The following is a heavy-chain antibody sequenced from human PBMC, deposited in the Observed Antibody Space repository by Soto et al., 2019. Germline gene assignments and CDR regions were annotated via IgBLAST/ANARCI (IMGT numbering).Heavy chain of an antibody. CDR1: GVTFSSYA. CDR2: IRGSGENT. D-gene: IGHD2-15*01. Sequence: EVQLLESGGPLLQRGGSLSLSCAASGVTFSSYAMNWVRQPPGKGLQWVSAIRGSGENTYYADTVKGRFTSSRDNSKNMLYLHMNGLTVEDTAMYYCAKGPTAVDPRDLFGGNPPADYWGQGTLVTFS. CDR3: AKGPTAVDPRDLFGGNPPADY. J-gene: IGHJ4*02. V-gene: IGHV3-23*01.